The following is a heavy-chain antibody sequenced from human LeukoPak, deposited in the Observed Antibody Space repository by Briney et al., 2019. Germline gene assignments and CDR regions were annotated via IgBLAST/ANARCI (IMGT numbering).Heavy chain of an antibody. Sequence: GGSLRLSCAASGFTFSRYWMSWVRQAPGKGLEWVSYISSSGSTIYYADSVKGRFTISRDNAKNSLYLQMNSLRAEDTAVYYCASLNSPMTTDDAFDIWGQGTMVTVSS. CDR1: GFTFSRYW. J-gene: IGHJ3*02. V-gene: IGHV3-48*04. CDR2: ISSSGSTI. CDR3: ASLNSPMTTDDAFDI. D-gene: IGHD4-17*01.